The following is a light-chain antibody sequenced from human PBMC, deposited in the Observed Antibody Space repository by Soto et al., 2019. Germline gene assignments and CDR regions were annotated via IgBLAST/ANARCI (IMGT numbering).Light chain of an antibody. Sequence: EIVLTQSPVTLSLSPGERATLSCRASQSVNSFLAWYQQKPGQAPRLLIYDTSKRATGIPGRFSGSGSGTDFTLTISSLEPEDFAIYYCQQRAKWPLTFGGGTKVEIK. CDR3: QQRAKWPLT. CDR2: DTS. J-gene: IGKJ4*01. V-gene: IGKV3-11*01. CDR1: QSVNSF.